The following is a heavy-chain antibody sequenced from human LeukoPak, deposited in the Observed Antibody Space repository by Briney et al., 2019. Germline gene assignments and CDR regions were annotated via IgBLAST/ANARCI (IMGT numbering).Heavy chain of an antibody. CDR2: IRYDGSNK. CDR1: GFTFSNYG. CDR3: AKAIAARDNDAFDI. J-gene: IGHJ3*02. V-gene: IGHV3-30*02. D-gene: IGHD6-6*01. Sequence: PGGSLRLSCAASGFTFSNYGMHWVRQAPGKGLEWVAFIRYDGSNKYYADSVKGRFTISRDNSKNTLYLQMNSLRAEDTAVYYCAKAIAARDNDAFDIWGQGTMVTVSS.